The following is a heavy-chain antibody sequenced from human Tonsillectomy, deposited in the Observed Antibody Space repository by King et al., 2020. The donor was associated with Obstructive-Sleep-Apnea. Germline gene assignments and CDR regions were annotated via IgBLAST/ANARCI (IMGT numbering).Heavy chain of an antibody. CDR3: AAGERGADY. CDR1: GDTFHNYA. CDR2: IIPILGTA. D-gene: IGHD1-1*01. J-gene: IGHJ4*01. Sequence: VQLVESGAEVKKPGSSVKVSCKASGDTFHNYAITWVRQAPGHGLEWMGGIIPILGTANYAQKFQGRVTITADKSTSTAYMELSSLTSEDTATFYCAAGERGADYWGQGTLVTVSS. V-gene: IGHV1-69*06.